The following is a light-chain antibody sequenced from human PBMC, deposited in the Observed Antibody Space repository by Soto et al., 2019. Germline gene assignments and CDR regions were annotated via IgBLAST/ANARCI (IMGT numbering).Light chain of an antibody. Sequence: DIQMTQSPSTLSASVGDRVTITCRASQSISSWLAWYQQKPGKAPKLLIYDASSLESGVPSRFSGSGSGTDFTLTISSLQPDDFATYYCQHYNSYSPAFGQGTKVEVK. J-gene: IGKJ1*01. CDR3: QHYNSYSPA. CDR2: DAS. V-gene: IGKV1-5*01. CDR1: QSISSW.